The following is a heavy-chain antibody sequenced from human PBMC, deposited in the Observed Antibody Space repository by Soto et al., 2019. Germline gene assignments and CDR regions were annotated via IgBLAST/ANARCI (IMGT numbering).Heavy chain of an antibody. Sequence: PSETLSLTCTVSGGSISNHYWSWIRQPPGKGLELIGYIYYSGSTNYNPSLRSRVTISVDTSKNQFSLKLSSVTAADTAVYYCARWVGLLAFWGPGTLVPVSS. CDR2: IYYSGST. D-gene: IGHD1-26*01. CDR3: ARWVGLLAF. V-gene: IGHV4-59*08. J-gene: IGHJ1*01. CDR1: GGSISNHY.